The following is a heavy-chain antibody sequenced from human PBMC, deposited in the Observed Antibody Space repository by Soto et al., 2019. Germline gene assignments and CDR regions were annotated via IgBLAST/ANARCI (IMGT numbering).Heavy chain of an antibody. CDR3: ARGIKYYYGMDV. CDR1: GFTFSSYW. J-gene: IGHJ6*02. CDR2: INTDETRI. V-gene: IGHV3-74*01. Sequence: EVQLVESGGSLVQPGGSLRLSCVASGFTFSSYWMHWVRQAPGKGLVWVSRINTDETRITYAESVKGRFTISRDNDKNTVYLQMNSPRAEDTAVYYCARGIKYYYGMDVWGQGTTVTVSS.